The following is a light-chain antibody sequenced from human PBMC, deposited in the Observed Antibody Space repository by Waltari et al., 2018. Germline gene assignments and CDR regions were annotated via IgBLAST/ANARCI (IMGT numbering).Light chain of an antibody. CDR2: EDT. CDR3: YSSDSTGRRV. CDR1: ELPRKY. V-gene: IGLV3-10*01. J-gene: IGLJ1*01. Sequence: SYELTQTPSVSVSPGQTATITCSGHELPRKYAYWFQQKSGQAPRLVIYEDTKRPSGIPERFSGSSSGTVATLTITGAQVDDEADYYCYSSDSTGRRVFGGGTTVVVL.